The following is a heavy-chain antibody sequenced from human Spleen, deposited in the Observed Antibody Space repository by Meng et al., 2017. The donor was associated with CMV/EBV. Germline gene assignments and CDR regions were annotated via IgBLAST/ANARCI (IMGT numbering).Heavy chain of an antibody. CDR1: GGSFSGYY. V-gene: IGHV4-34*01. CDR2: INHSGST. CDR3: ARGGYCSGGSCYEGWFDP. Sequence: QVQLQQWGAGLLKRSETLSLTCAVYGGSFSGYYWSWIRQPPGKGLEWIGEINHSGSTNYNPSLKSRVTISVDTSKNQFSLKLSSVTAADTAVYYCARGGYCSGGSCYEGWFDPWGQGTLVTVSS. J-gene: IGHJ5*02. D-gene: IGHD2-15*01.